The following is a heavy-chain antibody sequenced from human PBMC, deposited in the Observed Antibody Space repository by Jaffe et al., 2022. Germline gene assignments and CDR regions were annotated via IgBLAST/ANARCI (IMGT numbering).Heavy chain of an antibody. CDR3: AKDLRDSYTFDY. Sequence: QVQLVESGGGVVQSGGSLRLSCAASGFNFDYFGIHWVRQSPGKGLEYVSFIRQDGSDKYYVDSVRGRFTISRDNSKNTVYLQMNSLRAEDTAVYYCAKDLRDSYTFDYWGQGTLVTVSS. V-gene: IGHV3-30*02. J-gene: IGHJ4*02. D-gene: IGHD2-2*02. CDR2: IRQDGSDK. CDR1: GFNFDYFG.